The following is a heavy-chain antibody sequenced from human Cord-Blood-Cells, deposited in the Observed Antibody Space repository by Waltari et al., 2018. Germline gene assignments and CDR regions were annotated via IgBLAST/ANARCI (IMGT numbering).Heavy chain of an antibody. CDR1: GYTFTSYD. J-gene: IGHJ4*02. CDR3: ARWRPWGSSSSGLDY. V-gene: IGHV1-8*03. CDR2: RNPNSGNT. Sequence: QVQLVQSGAEVKKPGASVKVSCKASGYTFTSYDINWVRQATGQELEWIGWRNPNSGNTGYAQKFQGRVTITRNTSISTAYMELSSLRSEDTAVYYCARWRPWGSSSSGLDYWGQGTLVTVSS. D-gene: IGHD6-6*01.